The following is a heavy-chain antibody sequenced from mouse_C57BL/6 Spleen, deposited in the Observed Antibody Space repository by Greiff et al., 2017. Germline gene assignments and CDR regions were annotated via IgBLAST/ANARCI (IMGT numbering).Heavy chain of an antibody. CDR2: INPSTGGT. D-gene: IGHD4-1*01. Sequence: VQLQQSGPELVKPGASVKISCKASGYSFTGYYMNWVKQSPEKSLEWIGEINPSTGGTTYNQKFKAKATLTVDKSSSTAYMQLKSLTSEDSAVYYCERRGDWDLYYFDYWGQGTTLTVSS. J-gene: IGHJ2*01. CDR3: ERRGDWDLYYFDY. CDR1: GYSFTGYY. V-gene: IGHV1-42*01.